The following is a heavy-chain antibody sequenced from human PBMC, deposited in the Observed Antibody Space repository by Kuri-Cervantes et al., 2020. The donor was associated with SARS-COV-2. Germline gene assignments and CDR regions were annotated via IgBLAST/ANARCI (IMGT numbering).Heavy chain of an antibody. CDR3: ARDPSGQLGNYYYYYYMDV. V-gene: IGHV3-30-3*01. CDR1: GFTFSSYA. J-gene: IGHJ6*03. Sequence: GESLKISCAASGFTFSSYAMHWVRQAPGKGLEWVAVISYDGSNKYCADSVKGRFTISRDNSKNTLYLQMNSLRAEDTAVYYCARDPSGQLGNYYYYYYMDVWGKGTTVTVSS. D-gene: IGHD6-13*01. CDR2: ISYDGSNK.